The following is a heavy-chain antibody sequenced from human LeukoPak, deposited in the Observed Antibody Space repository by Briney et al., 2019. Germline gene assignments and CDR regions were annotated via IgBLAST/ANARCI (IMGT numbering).Heavy chain of an antibody. D-gene: IGHD5-18*01. V-gene: IGHV4-59*01. J-gene: IGHJ4*02. CDR2: IYYSGST. CDR1: GGSISSYY. CDR3: ARRTGGYSYGFDY. Sequence: SETLSLTCTVSGGSISSYYWSWIRQPPGKGLEWIGYIYYSGSTNYNPSLKSRVTISVDMSKNQFSLKLSSVTAADTAVYYCARRTGGYSYGFDYWGQGTLVTVSS.